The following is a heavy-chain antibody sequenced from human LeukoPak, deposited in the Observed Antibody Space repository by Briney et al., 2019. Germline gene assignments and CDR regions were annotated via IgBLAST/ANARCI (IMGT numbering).Heavy chain of an antibody. J-gene: IGHJ3*02. Sequence: GGTLRLSCAASGFTFSSYSMNWVRQPPGKGLEWVSSISNSSSYIYYADSVKGRFTISRDNAKISLYLQMNSLRAEDTAVYYCARVQKTDDYGDYDAFDIWGQGTMVTVSS. CDR2: ISNSSSYI. D-gene: IGHD4-17*01. V-gene: IGHV3-21*01. CDR1: GFTFSSYS. CDR3: ARVQKTDDYGDYDAFDI.